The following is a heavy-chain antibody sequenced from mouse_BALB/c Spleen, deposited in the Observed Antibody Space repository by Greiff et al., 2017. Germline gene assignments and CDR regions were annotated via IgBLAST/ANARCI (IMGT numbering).Heavy chain of an antibody. V-gene: IGHV3-2*02. D-gene: IGHD2-4*01. J-gene: IGHJ1*01. CDR3: ARLNDYDYFDV. CDR2: ISYSGST. Sequence: EVQLVESGPGLVKPSQSLSLTCTVTGYSITSDYAWNWIRQFPGNKLEWMGYISYSGSTSYNPSLKSRISITRDTSKNQFFLQLNSVTTEDTATYYCARLNDYDYFDVWGAGTTVTVSS. CDR1: GYSITSDYA.